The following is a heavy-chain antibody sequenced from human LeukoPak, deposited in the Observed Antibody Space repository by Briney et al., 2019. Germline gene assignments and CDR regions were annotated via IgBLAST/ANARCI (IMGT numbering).Heavy chain of an antibody. CDR2: IYPGDSDT. V-gene: IGHV5-51*01. D-gene: IGHD4-11*01. CDR3: ARHETTVTWRYYHYYYMDV. CDR1: GYSFTNYW. J-gene: IGHJ6*03. Sequence: GESLKISCKGSGYSFTNYWIGWVRQMPGKGLEWMGIIYPGDSDTRYSPSFQGQVTISADKSINTAYLQWSSLKAMYYCARHETTVTWRYYHYYYMDVWGKGTTVTVSS.